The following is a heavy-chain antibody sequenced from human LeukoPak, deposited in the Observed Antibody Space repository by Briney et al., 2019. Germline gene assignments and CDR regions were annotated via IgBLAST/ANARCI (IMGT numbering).Heavy chain of an antibody. CDR3: AKRGSKSGSLQGGLDY. CDR1: GFTFSSYP. D-gene: IGHD3-3*01. CDR2: IGAGGTT. V-gene: IGHV3-23*01. Sequence: GGSLRLSCAASGFTFSSYPMSWVSQVPGKGLEWVSAIGAGGTTYYADSVKGRFTISRDNSKNTLYMQMTSLRAEDTAVYYCAKRGSKSGSLQGGLDYWGQGTLVTVSS. J-gene: IGHJ4*02.